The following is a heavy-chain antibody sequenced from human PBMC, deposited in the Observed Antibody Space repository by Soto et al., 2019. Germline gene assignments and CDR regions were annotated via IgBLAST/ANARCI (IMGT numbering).Heavy chain of an antibody. J-gene: IGHJ6*02. CDR1: GFSLITGGVS. CDR2: ISGDDEK. D-gene: IGHD3-16*01. Sequence: QITLKESGPTQVKPTQTLTLTCTFSGFSLITGGVSVAWIRQPPGKALEWLALISGDDEKRYSPSLSSRLTITKETTKNQVVFTMTNMDPLDTATYYCSHRRGMIMDVWGQGTTVTVSS. V-gene: IGHV2-5*02. CDR3: SHRRGMIMDV.